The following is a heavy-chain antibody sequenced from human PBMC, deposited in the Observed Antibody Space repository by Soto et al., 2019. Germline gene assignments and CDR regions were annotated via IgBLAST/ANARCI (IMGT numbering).Heavy chain of an antibody. Sequence: PSETLSLTCTVSGASISNYYWSWIRQPPGKGLEWIGDIYYTGNTNYNPSLKSRVTISVDVSKNHFSLKMTSVNVADTAVYYCARATLPRTIFGLGEAFDPWDLGILVTVSS. J-gene: IGHJ5*02. D-gene: IGHD3-3*01. CDR2: IYYTGNT. V-gene: IGHV4-59*01. CDR1: GASISNYY. CDR3: ARATLPRTIFGLGEAFDP.